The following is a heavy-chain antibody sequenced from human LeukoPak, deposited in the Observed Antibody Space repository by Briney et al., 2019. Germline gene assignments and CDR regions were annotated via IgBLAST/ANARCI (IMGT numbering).Heavy chain of an antibody. CDR2: ISGGGDGT. V-gene: IGHV3-23*01. J-gene: IGHJ4*02. Sequence: GGSLRLSRAASGFIFSRYAMSWVRQAPGKGLEWVSAISGGGDGTYYADSVKGRFSISRDNSKNTLYLQMYSLRAEDTAVYYCAKEDGIVGAKELDYWGQGTLVIVSS. D-gene: IGHD1-26*01. CDR3: AKEDGIVGAKELDY. CDR1: GFIFSRYA.